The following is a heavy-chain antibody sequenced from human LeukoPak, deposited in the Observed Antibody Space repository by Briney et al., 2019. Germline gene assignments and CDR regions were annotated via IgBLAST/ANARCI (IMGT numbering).Heavy chain of an antibody. D-gene: IGHD2-15*01. CDR1: GESFSGYY. J-gene: IGHJ5*02. Sequence: PSETLSLTCAVYGESFSGYYWTWIRQPPGKGLEWIGEINHSGSTNYNPSLKSRVTISVDTSKNQFSLKLSSVTAADTAVYYCARGRRVVAATRWFDPWGQGTLVTVSS. CDR2: INHSGST. V-gene: IGHV4-34*01. CDR3: ARGRRVVAATRWFDP.